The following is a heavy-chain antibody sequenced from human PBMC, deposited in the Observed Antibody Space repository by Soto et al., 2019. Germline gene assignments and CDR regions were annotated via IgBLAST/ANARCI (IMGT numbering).Heavy chain of an antibody. CDR2: IREDGSVK. J-gene: IGHJ4*02. V-gene: IGHV3-7*01. CDR3: ARSVATPGDY. CDR1: GFSFTGYW. Sequence: GGSLRLSCAASGFSFTGYWMSWVRQAPGKGLEWVANIREDGSVKYYVDSVKGRFTISRDNAKNSLFLQMNSLRAEDTAVYYCARSVATPGDYWGQGTLVTVSS. D-gene: IGHD6-13*01.